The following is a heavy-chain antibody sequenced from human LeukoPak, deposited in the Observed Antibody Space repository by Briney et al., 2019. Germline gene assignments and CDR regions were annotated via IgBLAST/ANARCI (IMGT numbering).Heavy chain of an antibody. CDR3: ARDRLPSNWEPYYYYGMDV. Sequence: PGGSLRLSCAASGFTFSNYEMNWVRQAPGKGLEWVSYISSSSGSTIYYADSVKGRFTISRDNAKNSLYLQMNSLRAEDTAVYSCARDRLPSNWEPYYYYGMDVWGQGTTVTVS. CDR2: ISSSSGSTI. D-gene: IGHD1-1*01. J-gene: IGHJ6*02. V-gene: IGHV3-48*03. CDR1: GFTFSNYE.